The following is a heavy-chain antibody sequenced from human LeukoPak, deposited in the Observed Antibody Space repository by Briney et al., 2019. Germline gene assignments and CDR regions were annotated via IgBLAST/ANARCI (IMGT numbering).Heavy chain of an antibody. D-gene: IGHD2-8*02. CDR2: IIPIFGTA. CDR3: ARGWGRHRNTYGTGFYYYYYMDV. Sequence: SVKVSCKXSGGTFSSDAISWVRQAPGQGLEWMGRIIPIFGTANYAQKFQGRVTITTDESTSTVYMELSSLRSEDTAVYYCARGWGRHRNTYGTGFYYYYYMDVWGKGTTVTVSS. V-gene: IGHV1-69*05. J-gene: IGHJ6*03. CDR1: GGTFSSDA.